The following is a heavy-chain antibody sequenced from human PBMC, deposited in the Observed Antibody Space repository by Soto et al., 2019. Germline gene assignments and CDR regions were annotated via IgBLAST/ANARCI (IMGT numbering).Heavy chain of an antibody. CDR3: ARGYSSGWYSDY. D-gene: IGHD6-19*01. CDR1: GGSVSSGSYY. V-gene: IGHV4-61*01. CDR2: IYYSGSP. Sequence: QVQLQESGPGLVKPSETLSLTCTVSGGSVSSGSYYWSWIRQPPGKGLEWLGYIYYSGSPHYNPSLKSRVTISVDTSKNQFSLKLSSVTAADTAVYYCARGYSSGWYSDYWCQGTLVTVSS. J-gene: IGHJ4*02.